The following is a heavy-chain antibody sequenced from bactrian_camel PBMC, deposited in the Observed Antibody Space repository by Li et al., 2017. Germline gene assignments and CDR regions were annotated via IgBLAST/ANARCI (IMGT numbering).Heavy chain of an antibody. D-gene: IGHD8*01. CDR1: GYSYRSNC. CDR2: RNSDGFT. CDR3: VADDTRNGASCRLYGPYDTGG. Sequence: HVQLVESGGGSVEIGGSLRLSCASSGYSYRSNCLAWFRQIPGKEREGVAARNSDGFTTVADNVKGRFTISKDDAENTLYLQMNSLKAEDTAMYYCVADDTRNGASCRLYGPYDTGGGARGPRSPSP. J-gene: IGHJ4*01. V-gene: IGHV3S53*01.